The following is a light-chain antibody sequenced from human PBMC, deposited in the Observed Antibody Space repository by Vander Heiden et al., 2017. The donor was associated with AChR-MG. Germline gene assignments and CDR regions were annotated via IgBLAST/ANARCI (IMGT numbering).Light chain of an antibody. CDR3: QQYCSYPWT. V-gene: IGKV1-8*01. J-gene: IGKJ2*02. Sequence: AIRMTQSPSSLSASTGDRVTITCRASQGISSYLAWYQQKPGKAPKLLIYAASTLQSGVPSRFSGSGSGTDFTLTISCLQSEDFATYYCQQYCSYPWTFGQGTKLEIK. CDR1: QGISSY. CDR2: AAS.